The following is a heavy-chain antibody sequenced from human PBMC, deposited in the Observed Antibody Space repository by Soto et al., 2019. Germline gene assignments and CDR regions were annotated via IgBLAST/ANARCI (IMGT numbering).Heavy chain of an antibody. D-gene: IGHD2-15*01. V-gene: IGHV4-4*02. J-gene: IGHJ5*02. Sequence: SETLSLPCAVSGGSISSSNWWSWVRQPPGKGPEWIGEIYPRGCTNYNPSLQSRVTISVDKSKNPFSLKLSSVTADDTSVYYCVVVMVAAIPALGLFDPWGQGTLVTDSS. CDR1: GGSISSSNW. CDR3: VVVMVAAIPALGLFDP. CDR2: IYPRGCT.